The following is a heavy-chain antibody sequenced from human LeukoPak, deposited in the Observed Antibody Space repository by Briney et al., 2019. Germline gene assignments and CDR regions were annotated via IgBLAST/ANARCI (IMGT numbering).Heavy chain of an antibody. Sequence: GGSLRLSCAASGFTFSSYSMNWVRQAPGKGLEWVSSISSSSSYIYYADSVKGRFTISRDNAKNSLYLQMNSLRAEDTAVYYCARGAPGGYSYGLDDYYYMDVWGKGTTVTVSS. CDR2: ISSSSSYI. CDR3: ARGAPGGYSYGLDDYYYMDV. D-gene: IGHD5-18*01. CDR1: GFTFSSYS. V-gene: IGHV3-21*01. J-gene: IGHJ6*03.